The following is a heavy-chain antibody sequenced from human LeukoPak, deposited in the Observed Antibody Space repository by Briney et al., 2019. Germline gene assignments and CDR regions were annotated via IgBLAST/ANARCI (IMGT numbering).Heavy chain of an antibody. Sequence: PSETLSLTCVISGGSITCDFWSWIRQPAGKGLEWIGRVYTTGGTNYNPSLKSRVTISIDTAKNQISLTVRSVSAADTAIYYCAGGHSGSSAKILYYYYMDVWGKGTTVTVSS. J-gene: IGHJ6*03. CDR2: VYTTGGT. D-gene: IGHD1-26*01. V-gene: IGHV4-4*07. CDR3: AGGHSGSSAKILYYYYMDV. CDR1: GGSITCDF.